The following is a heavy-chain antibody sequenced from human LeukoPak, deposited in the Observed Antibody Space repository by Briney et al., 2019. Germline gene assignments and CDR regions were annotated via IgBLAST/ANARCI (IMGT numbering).Heavy chain of an antibody. D-gene: IGHD3-16*01. CDR3: AREITEAFDI. CDR1: GFTVSSNY. Sequence: GGSLRLSCAVSGFTVSSNYMSWVRQAPGKGLEWVSLINSGGSTDYADSVKGRFTISRDNSKNTLYLQMNSLRVEDTAVYYCAREITEAFDIWGQGTMVTVSS. J-gene: IGHJ3*02. CDR2: INSGGST. V-gene: IGHV3-66*01.